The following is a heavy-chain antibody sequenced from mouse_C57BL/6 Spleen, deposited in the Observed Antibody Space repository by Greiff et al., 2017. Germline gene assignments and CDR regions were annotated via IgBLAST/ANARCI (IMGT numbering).Heavy chain of an antibody. CDR1: GFSLSTSGMG. Sequence: QVTLKVCGPGILQSSQTLSLTCSFSGFSLSTSGMGVSWIRQPSGKGLEWLAHIYWDDDKRYNPSLKSRLTISKDTSRNQVFLKITSVDTADTATYYCASYGNSAWFAYWGQGTLVTVSA. D-gene: IGHD2-1*01. CDR2: IYWDDDK. CDR3: ASYGNSAWFAY. V-gene: IGHV8-12*01. J-gene: IGHJ3*01.